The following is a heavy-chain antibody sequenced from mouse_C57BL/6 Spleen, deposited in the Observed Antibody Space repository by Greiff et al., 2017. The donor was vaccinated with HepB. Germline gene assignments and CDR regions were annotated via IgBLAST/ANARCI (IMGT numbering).Heavy chain of an antibody. D-gene: IGHD1-2*01. V-gene: IGHV1-52*01. CDR1: GYTFTSYW. CDR3: ARSGYYGTGYAMDY. J-gene: IGHJ4*01. Sequence: QVQLQQPGAELVRPGSSVKLSCKASGYTFTSYWMHWVKQRPIQGLEWIGNIDPSDSETHYNQKFKDKATLTVDKSSSTAYMQLSSLTSEDSAVYDCARSGYYGTGYAMDYWGQGTSVTVSS. CDR2: IDPSDSET.